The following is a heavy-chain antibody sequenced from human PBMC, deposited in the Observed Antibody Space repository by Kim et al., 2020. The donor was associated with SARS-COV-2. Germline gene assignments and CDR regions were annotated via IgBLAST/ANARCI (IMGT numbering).Heavy chain of an antibody. J-gene: IGHJ4*02. CDR3: ARVGHLGADYWGAQLYYFDY. CDR2: INSDGSST. V-gene: IGHV3-74*01. D-gene: IGHD7-27*01. CDR1: GFTFSRSW. Sequence: GGSLRLSCAASGFTFSRSWMHWVRQAPGKGLVWVSRINSDGSSTGYADSVKGRFTISRDNAKNTLYLQMNSLRAEDTAVYYCARVGHLGADYWGAQLYYFDYWGQGTLVTVSS.